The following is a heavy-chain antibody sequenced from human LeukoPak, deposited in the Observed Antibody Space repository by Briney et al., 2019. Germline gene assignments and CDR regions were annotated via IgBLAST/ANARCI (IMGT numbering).Heavy chain of an antibody. J-gene: IGHJ4*02. CDR3: ARDQEGFDY. CDR2: IYPRDGST. CDR1: GYSFTNNY. Sequence: ASVKVSCKASGYSFTNNYIHWVRQAPGQGLEWMGMIYPRDGSTSYAQRFQDRVTVTRDTPTSTVHTELSGLRAEDTALYYCARDQEGFDYWGQGTLVTVSS. V-gene: IGHV1-46*01.